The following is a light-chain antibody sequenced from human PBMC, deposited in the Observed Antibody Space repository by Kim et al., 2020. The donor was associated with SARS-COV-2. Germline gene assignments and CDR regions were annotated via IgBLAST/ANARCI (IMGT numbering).Light chain of an antibody. CDR1: KMGDKY. CDR2: QDI. V-gene: IGLV3-1*01. Sequence: VSPGQTASITCTGDKMGDKYVCWFQQKSGQPPVLVIYQDIKRPSGIPERFSGSNSGNTATLTISGTQAMDEAGYYCQTWDSSTAVFGGGTQLTVL. J-gene: IGLJ2*01. CDR3: QTWDSSTAV.